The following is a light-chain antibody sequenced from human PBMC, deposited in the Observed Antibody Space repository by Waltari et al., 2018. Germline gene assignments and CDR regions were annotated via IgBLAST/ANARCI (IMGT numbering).Light chain of an antibody. V-gene: IGLV1-44*01. J-gene: IGLJ1*01. CDR1: SSNIGVNV. Sequence: QSVLAQPPSVSGPPGQRVTLFCSGGSSNIGVNVVNRYQHLPGTSPRLLIFTNDQRPSGVPDRFSGSKSGTSASLAISGLQSEDEGHYYCAVWDDNLSGVVFGAGTQVTVL. CDR2: TND. CDR3: AVWDDNLSGVV.